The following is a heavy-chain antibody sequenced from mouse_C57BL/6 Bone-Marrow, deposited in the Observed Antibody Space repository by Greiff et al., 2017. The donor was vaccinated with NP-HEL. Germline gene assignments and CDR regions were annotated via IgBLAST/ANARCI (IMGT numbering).Heavy chain of an antibody. Sequence: VKLQQPGAELVKPGASVKMSCKASGYTFTSYWITWVKQRPGQGLEWIGDIYPGSGSTNYNEKFKSKATLTVDTSSSTAYMQLSSLTSEDSAVYYCARGDYYYGSSYGWYFDVWGTGTTVTVSS. CDR2: IYPGSGST. V-gene: IGHV1-55*01. CDR1: GYTFTSYW. CDR3: ARGDYYYGSSYGWYFDV. D-gene: IGHD1-1*01. J-gene: IGHJ1*03.